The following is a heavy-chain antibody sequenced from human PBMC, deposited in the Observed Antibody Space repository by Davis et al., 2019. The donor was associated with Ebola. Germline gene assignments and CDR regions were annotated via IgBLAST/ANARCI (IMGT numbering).Heavy chain of an antibody. CDR2: IYHSGST. Sequence: LRLSCAVSGGSISSGGYSWSWIRQPPGKGLEWIGYIYHSGSTYYNPSLKSRVTISVDRSKNQFSLKLSSVTAADTAVYYCARAYDGMDVWGQGTTVTVSS. CDR3: ARAYDGMDV. CDR1: GGSISSGGYS. J-gene: IGHJ6*02. V-gene: IGHV4-30-2*01.